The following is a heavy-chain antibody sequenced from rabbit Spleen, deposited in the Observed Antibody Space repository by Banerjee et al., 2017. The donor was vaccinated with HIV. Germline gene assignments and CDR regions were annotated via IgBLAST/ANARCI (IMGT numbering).Heavy chain of an antibody. J-gene: IGHJ6*01. CDR3: PRDAVSSFSTYGIVL. CDR2: AYAGSSGSP. CDR1: GFSFSSGYD. D-gene: IGHD4-2*01. V-gene: IGHV1S40*01. Sequence: SLEESGGGLVKPGASLTLTCKASGFSFSSGYDMCWVRPAPGQGLEWVACAYAGSSGSPDSASGAKGRFAVHKPSTSTVTLQMTSLTAADTATYFCPRDAVSSFSTYGIVLWGQGTRVTVS.